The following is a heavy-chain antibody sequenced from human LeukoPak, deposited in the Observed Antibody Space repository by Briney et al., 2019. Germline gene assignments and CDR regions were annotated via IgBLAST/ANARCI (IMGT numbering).Heavy chain of an antibody. CDR3: VGDPGLRNGMDV. D-gene: IGHD2-8*01. V-gene: IGHV3-66*02. CDR2: IYSDGST. Sequence: GGSLRLSCAASAFSVSNNYMNWVRQAPGKGLEWLSVIYSDGSTFYADSVKGRFIISRDSSKNTIFLQMNSLKPEDTADHYCVGDPGLRNGMDVWGLGTTVTVSS. CDR1: AFSVSNNY. J-gene: IGHJ6*02.